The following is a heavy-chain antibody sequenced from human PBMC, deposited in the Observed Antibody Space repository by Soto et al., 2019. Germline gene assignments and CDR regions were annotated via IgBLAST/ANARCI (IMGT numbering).Heavy chain of an antibody. V-gene: IGHV4-34*01. CDR2: INHSGST. CDR1: GGSFSGYY. CDR3: ARATLQFDAFDI. Sequence: SETLSLTCAVYGGSFSGYYWSWIRQPPGKGLEWIGEINHSGSTNYNPSLKSRVTISVDTSKNQFSLKLSSVTAADTAVYYCARATLQFDAFDIWGQGTMVTVSS. J-gene: IGHJ3*02. D-gene: IGHD3-16*01.